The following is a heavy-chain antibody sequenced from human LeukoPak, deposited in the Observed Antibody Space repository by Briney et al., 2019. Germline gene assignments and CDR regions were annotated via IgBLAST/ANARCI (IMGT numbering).Heavy chain of an antibody. CDR1: RHNFMNNW. Sequence: GESLKISCKGPRHNFMNNWIAWVRQAPGKGLEWMGIIYPGDSDTRYSPSFQGQVTISADKSISTAYLQWSSLKASDTAMYYCARHGIDYGDYGYWGQGTLVTVSS. V-gene: IGHV5-51*01. CDR2: IYPGDSDT. CDR3: ARHGIDYGDYGY. J-gene: IGHJ4*02. D-gene: IGHD4-17*01.